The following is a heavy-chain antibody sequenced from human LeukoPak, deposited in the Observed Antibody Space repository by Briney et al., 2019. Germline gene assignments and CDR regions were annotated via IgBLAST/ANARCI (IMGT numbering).Heavy chain of an antibody. V-gene: IGHV3-30*18. Sequence: GGSLRLSCAVSGFIFDISAMHWVRQAPGKGLEWVAVISHDGMHKYYTDSVKGRLTISRDNSKNTLYLQMNSLRAEDTAVYYCAKMEPNGSGSYYLDYWGQGTLVTVSS. CDR2: ISHDGMHK. D-gene: IGHD3-10*01. CDR3: AKMEPNGSGSYYLDY. CDR1: GFIFDISA. J-gene: IGHJ4*02.